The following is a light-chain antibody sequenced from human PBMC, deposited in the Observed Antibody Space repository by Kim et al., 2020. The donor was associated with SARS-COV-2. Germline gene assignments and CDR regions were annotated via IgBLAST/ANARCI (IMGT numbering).Light chain of an antibody. CDR2: AAS. J-gene: IGKJ5*01. Sequence: DIQMTQSPSSVSASVGDRVTITCRASQGISSWLAWYQQKPGKPPQLLIYAASSLQSGVPSRFSGSGFGTDFTLTISSLQPEDFATYYCQQTDTLPITFGQGTRLEIK. CDR3: QQTDTLPIT. V-gene: IGKV1-12*01. CDR1: QGISSW.